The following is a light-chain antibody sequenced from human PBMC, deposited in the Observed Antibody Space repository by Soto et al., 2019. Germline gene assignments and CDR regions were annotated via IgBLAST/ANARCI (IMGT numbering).Light chain of an antibody. J-gene: IGKJ4*01. CDR2: KAS. CDR1: QSISNW. Sequence: DIQMTQSPSTRSASVGDRVTITCRASQSISNWLAWYQQKPGKAPNLLIYKASSLESGVPSRFSGSGSGTEFTLTISSLQTDDFATYYCQQYNTYPLTFGGGTKVDIK. V-gene: IGKV1-5*03. CDR3: QQYNTYPLT.